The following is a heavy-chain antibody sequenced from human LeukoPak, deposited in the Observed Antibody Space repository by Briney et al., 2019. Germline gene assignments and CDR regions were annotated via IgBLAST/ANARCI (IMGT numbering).Heavy chain of an antibody. CDR2: MKKDGSET. D-gene: IGHD3-10*01. Sequence: PGGSLRLSCVVSGFTFSSYSMIWVRQAPGKGLQCVANMKKDGSETKYVDFVKGRFTISRDNAKNSLYLQMNRLRAEDTAVYYCGRHRSGSGTYFIDYWGQGTLVSVSS. V-gene: IGHV3-7*01. J-gene: IGHJ4*02. CDR3: GRHRSGSGTYFIDY. CDR1: GFTFSSYS.